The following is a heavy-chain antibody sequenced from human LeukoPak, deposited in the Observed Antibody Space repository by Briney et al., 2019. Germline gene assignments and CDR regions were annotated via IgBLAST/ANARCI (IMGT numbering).Heavy chain of an antibody. CDR2: ISYDGSNK. Sequence: PGGSLRLSCAASGFTFSSYAMSWVRQAPGKGLEWVAVISYDGSNKYYADSVKGRFTISRDNSKNTLYLQMNSLRAEDTAVYYCARDRHSGSYFRGDAFDIWGQGTMVTVSS. CDR1: GFTFSSYA. D-gene: IGHD1-26*01. CDR3: ARDRHSGSYFRGDAFDI. J-gene: IGHJ3*02. V-gene: IGHV3-30*04.